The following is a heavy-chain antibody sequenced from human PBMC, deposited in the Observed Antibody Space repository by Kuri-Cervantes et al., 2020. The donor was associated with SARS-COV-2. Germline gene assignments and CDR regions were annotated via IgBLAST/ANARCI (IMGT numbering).Heavy chain of an antibody. CDR3: ARDFYGDYVWYFDL. Sequence: GGSLRLSWAPSGFTFSSYGMHWVRQAPGKGLEWVALISYDGSIKYYADSVKGRLTISRDNSKNTQYLQMNSLRPEDTAVYYCARDFYGDYVWYFDLWGRATLVTVSS. J-gene: IGHJ2*01. CDR2: ISYDGSIK. V-gene: IGHV3-30*03. D-gene: IGHD4-17*01. CDR1: GFTFSSYG.